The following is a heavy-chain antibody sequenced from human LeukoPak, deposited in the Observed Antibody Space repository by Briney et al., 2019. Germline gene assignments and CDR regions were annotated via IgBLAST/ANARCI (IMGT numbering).Heavy chain of an antibody. J-gene: IGHJ4*02. Sequence: GASVKVSCKSSGYSFAGYHMHWVRQAPGQGLEWMGWVNPNGGDTNYAQKFQGRVTMTRDTSVSTAYMELSGLRSDDTAVYYCARDRVLVGANPYFDYWGQGTLVTVSS. CDR2: VNPNGGDT. CDR3: ARDRVLVGANPYFDY. V-gene: IGHV1-2*02. D-gene: IGHD1-26*01. CDR1: GYSFAGYH.